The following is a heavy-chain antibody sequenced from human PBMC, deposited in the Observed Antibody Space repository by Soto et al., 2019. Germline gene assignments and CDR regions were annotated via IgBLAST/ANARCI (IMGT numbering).Heavy chain of an antibody. CDR3: ASVSGSYYYGMDV. Sequence: QVQLQESGPGLVKPSGTLSLTCAVSGGSISSSNWWSWARQPPGKGLEWIGEIYHSGSTNYNPSPKSRVTISVETYKNLCSLRLSSVTAADTAVYYCASVSGSYYYGMDVWGQGTTVTVSS. CDR1: GGSISSSNW. J-gene: IGHJ6*02. CDR2: IYHSGST. D-gene: IGHD1-26*01. V-gene: IGHV4-4*02.